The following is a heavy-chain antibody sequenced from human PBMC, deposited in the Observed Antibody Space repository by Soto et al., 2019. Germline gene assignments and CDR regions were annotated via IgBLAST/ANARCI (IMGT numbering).Heavy chain of an antibody. CDR3: TTDPVTMIVVVPSSG. CDR1: GFTFSNAW. D-gene: IGHD3-22*01. J-gene: IGHJ4*02. CDR2: IKSKTDGGTT. V-gene: IGHV3-15*07. Sequence: PGGSLRLSCAASGFTFSNAWMNWVRQAPGKGLEWVGRIKSKTDGGTTDYVAPVKGRFTISRDDSKNTLYLQMNSLKTEDTAVYYCTTDPVTMIVVVPSSGWGQGTLVTSPQ.